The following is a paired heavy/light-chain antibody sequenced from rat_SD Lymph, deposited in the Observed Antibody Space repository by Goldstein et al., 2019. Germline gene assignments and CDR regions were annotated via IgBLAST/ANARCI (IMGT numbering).Heavy chain of an antibody. CDR3: ARDRGHTTGIPLYYFDY. V-gene: IGHV2-65*01. Sequence: QVQLKETGPGLVQPTQTLSITCTVSGFSLTSYYMQWVRQTPGKGLEWMGFIRSGGSTEYNSEFKSRLSISRDTSKNQVFLKMNSLKTEDTGVYYCARDRGHTTGIPLYYFDYWGQGVMVTVSS. J-gene: IGHJ2*01. CDR2: IRSGGST. CDR1: GFSLTSYY. D-gene: IGHD1-7*01.
Light chain of an antibody. CDR1: ESVSTL. J-gene: IGKJ4*01. V-gene: IGKV3S8*01. Sequence: DTVLTQSPALAVSPGERVTISCRASESVSTLMHWYQQKPGQQPKLLIYKASNLASGVPARFSGSGSGTDFTFTIDPVEADDIATYYCHQSWNSPLTFGSGTKLEIK. CDR3: HQSWNSPLT. CDR2: KAS.